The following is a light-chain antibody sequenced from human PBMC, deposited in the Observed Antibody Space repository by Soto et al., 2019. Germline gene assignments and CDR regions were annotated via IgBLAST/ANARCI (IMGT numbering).Light chain of an antibody. Sequence: QSVLTQPASVSGSPGQSITISCTGTSSDVGGYHYVSWYQQHPGKASKLMLYEVSNRPSGVSYRFSGSKSGNTASLTISGLQAEDEADYYCYSYTRSSTLVFGGGTKLTVL. V-gene: IGLV2-14*01. CDR1: SSDVGGYHY. CDR3: YSYTRSSTLV. J-gene: IGLJ3*02. CDR2: EVS.